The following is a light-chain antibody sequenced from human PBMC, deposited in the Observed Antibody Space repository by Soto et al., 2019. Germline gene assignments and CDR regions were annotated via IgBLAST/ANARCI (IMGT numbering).Light chain of an antibody. CDR1: QSVLYSSHNKNY. J-gene: IGKJ2*01. CDR3: QQYDSTPPT. Sequence: DIVMTQSPDSLAVSLGERATINCKSIQSVLYSSHNKNYLAWYQQRPGQPPKLLIYWASTRESGVPDRFSGSGSWTDFTLTITSLQAEDGAVYYCQQYDSTPPTFGQGTKLEIK. CDR2: WAS. V-gene: IGKV4-1*01.